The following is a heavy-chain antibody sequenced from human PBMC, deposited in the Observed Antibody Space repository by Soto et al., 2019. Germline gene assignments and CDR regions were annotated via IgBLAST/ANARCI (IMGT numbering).Heavy chain of an antibody. J-gene: IGHJ4*02. CDR3: AKTNGYDYGNHVDY. V-gene: IGHV3-23*01. CDR1: GFTFSSYA. CDR2: ISGSGGST. Sequence: EVQLLESGGGLVQPGGSLRLSCAASGFTFSSYAMSWFRQAPGKGLEWVSSISGSGGSTYYADSVKGRFTISRDNSKNTLYLQMNSLRAEDTAVYYCAKTNGYDYGNHVDYWGQGTLVTVSS. D-gene: IGHD4-17*01.